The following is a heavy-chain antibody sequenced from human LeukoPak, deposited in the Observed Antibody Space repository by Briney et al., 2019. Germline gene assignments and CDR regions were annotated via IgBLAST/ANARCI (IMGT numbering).Heavy chain of an antibody. Sequence: GGSLRLSCAASGFTFSSYCINWVRQAPGKGLEWVSSINGSNSNIYYADSVKGRFTISRDNAKNSLYLQMNSLRAEDTAVYYCAGQVGASAPRFDYWGQGTLVTVSS. J-gene: IGHJ4*02. CDR2: INGSNSNI. D-gene: IGHD1-26*01. CDR3: AGQVGASAPRFDY. CDR1: GFTFSSYC. V-gene: IGHV3-21*01.